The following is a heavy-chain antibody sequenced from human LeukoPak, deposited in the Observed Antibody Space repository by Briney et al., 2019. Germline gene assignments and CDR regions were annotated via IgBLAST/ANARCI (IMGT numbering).Heavy chain of an antibody. CDR3: ARGPINYYDKFDI. CDR1: GGSFSGYY. Sequence: SSETLSLTCAVYGGSFSGYYWSWIRQPPGKGLEWIGEINHSGSTNYNPSLKSRVTISVDTSKNQFSLKLTSVTAADTAVYYCARGPINYYDKFDIWGQGTMVTVSS. J-gene: IGHJ3*02. CDR2: INHSGST. V-gene: IGHV4-34*01. D-gene: IGHD3-22*01.